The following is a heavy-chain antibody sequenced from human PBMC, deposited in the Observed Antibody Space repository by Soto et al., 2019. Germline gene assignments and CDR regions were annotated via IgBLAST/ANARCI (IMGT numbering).Heavy chain of an antibody. CDR3: ARNYDSTAGGAFDI. CDR1: GFSFSTYG. V-gene: IGHV3-53*01. J-gene: IGHJ3*02. CDR2: IYSGGST. Sequence: PGGSLRLSCAASGFSFSTYGMSWVRQAPGKGLEWVSVIYSGGSTYYADSVKGRFTISRDNSKNTLYLQMNSLRAEDTAVYYCARNYDSTAGGAFDIWGQGTMVT. D-gene: IGHD3-22*01.